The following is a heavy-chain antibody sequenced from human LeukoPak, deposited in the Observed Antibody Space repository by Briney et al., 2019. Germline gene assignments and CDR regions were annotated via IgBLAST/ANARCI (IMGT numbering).Heavy chain of an antibody. Sequence: SETLSLTCTVSGGSISSSSYYWGSIRQPPGKGLEWIGTIYYSGSTYYNPSLKSRVTISVDTSKNQFSLKLSSVTAADTAVYYCVSRYDYSNYIDYWGQGTLVTVSS. CDR2: IYYSGST. V-gene: IGHV4-39*01. CDR3: VSRYDYSNYIDY. D-gene: IGHD4-11*01. J-gene: IGHJ4*02. CDR1: GGSISSSSYY.